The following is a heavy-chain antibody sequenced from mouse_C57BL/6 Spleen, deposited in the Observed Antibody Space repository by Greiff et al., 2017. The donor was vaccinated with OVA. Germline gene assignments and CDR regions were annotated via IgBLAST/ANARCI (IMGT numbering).Heavy chain of an antibody. J-gene: IGHJ2*01. V-gene: IGHV1-61*01. CDR1: GYTFTSYW. CDR3: ARNYGYFDY. Sequence: QVQLQQPGAELVRPGSSVKLSCKASGYTFTSYWMDWVKQRPGQGLEWIGNIYPSDSETHYNQKFKDKATLTVDKSSSTAYMQLSSLTSEDSAVYYWARNYGYFDYWGQGTTLTVSS. CDR2: IYPSDSET. D-gene: IGHD1-1*01.